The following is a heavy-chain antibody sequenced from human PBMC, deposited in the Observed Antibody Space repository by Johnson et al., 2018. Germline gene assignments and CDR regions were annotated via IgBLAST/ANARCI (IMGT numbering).Heavy chain of an antibody. V-gene: IGHV3-9*01. J-gene: IGHJ6*02. Sequence: VESGGSLRLSCVVSGFSFGEYGMHWVRQPPGKGLEWVAGISWNSGSIGYADSVKGRYTVSRDNAGNSLYLQMDSLRPEDTALYYCAKDVGFHSGVFLYFHYGMDVWGQGTTVTVS. CDR1: GFSFGEYG. CDR2: ISWNSGSI. CDR3: AKDVGFHSGVFLYFHYGMDV. D-gene: IGHD6-19*01.